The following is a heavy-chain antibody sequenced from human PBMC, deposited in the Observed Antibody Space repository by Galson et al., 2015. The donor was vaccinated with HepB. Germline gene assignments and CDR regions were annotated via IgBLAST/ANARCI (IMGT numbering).Heavy chain of an antibody. D-gene: IGHD1-26*01. J-gene: IGHJ6*02. V-gene: IGHV3-23*01. Sequence: SLRLSCAASGFTFSLCAMSWVRQAPGKGLEWVSGISGSGDSTYYADSVKGRFTISRDNSKNTVYLQMNSLRAEDTAVYYCAKSPQGDINNYYYYGMDVWGQGTTATVSS. CDR1: GFTFSLCA. CDR3: AKSPQGDINNYYYYGMDV. CDR2: ISGSGDST.